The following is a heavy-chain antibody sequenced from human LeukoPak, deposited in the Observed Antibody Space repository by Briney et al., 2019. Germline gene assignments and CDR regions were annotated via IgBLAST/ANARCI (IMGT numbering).Heavy chain of an antibody. CDR2: IYYSGST. D-gene: IGHD5-12*01. CDR3: ARMSGYSGYYYYYYMDV. V-gene: IGHV4-39*01. CDR1: GGPISSSSYY. J-gene: IGHJ6*03. Sequence: PSETLSLTCTVSGGPISSSSYYWGWIRQPPGKGLEWIGSIYYSGSTYYNPSLKSRVTISVDTSKNQFSLKLSSVTAADTAVYYCARMSGYSGYYYYYYMDVWGKGTTVTVSS.